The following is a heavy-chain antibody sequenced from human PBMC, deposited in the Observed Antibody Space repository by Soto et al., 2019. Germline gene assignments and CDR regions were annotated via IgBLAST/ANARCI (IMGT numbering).Heavy chain of an antibody. V-gene: IGHV4-59*01. D-gene: IGHD2-15*01. CDR1: GASISTYY. CDR2: ISYSGST. CDR3: ARDLKEYCSDGKYTWFDP. J-gene: IGHJ5*02. Sequence: SETLSLTCTVSGASISTYYWSWIRQPPGKGLEWIGYISYSGSTNYNPSLKSRVTISFDASKNEISLQVRSATAADAAVYYCARDLKEYCSDGKYTWFDPWGQGTLVTVSS.